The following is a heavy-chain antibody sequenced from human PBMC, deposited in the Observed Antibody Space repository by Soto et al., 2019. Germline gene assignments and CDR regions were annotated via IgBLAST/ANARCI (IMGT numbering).Heavy chain of an antibody. CDR2: IYSSGST. CDR1: GFTVSSNY. D-gene: IGHD6-19*01. Sequence: EVQLVESGGGLIQPGGSLRLSCAASGFTVSSNYMGWVRQAPGKGLEWVSFIYSSGSTYYADSVKGRFTISRDTSKNTLYLQMNSLRAEDTAVYYCATSTVPGTIVDYWGQGTLVTVSS. CDR3: ATSTVPGTIVDY. J-gene: IGHJ4*02. V-gene: IGHV3-53*01.